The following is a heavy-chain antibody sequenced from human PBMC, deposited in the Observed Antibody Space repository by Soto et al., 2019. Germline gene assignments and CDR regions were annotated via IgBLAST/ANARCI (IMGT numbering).Heavy chain of an antibody. D-gene: IGHD3-9*01. J-gene: IGHJ6*02. CDR2: ISASGGST. V-gene: IGHV3-23*01. CDR3: AKDRHPVLRYFEWKHEDGLDV. Sequence: GSLRLSCAASEITFGRFAMTWVRQAPGKGLEWVSSISASGGSTYYADSVKGRFTISRDNSKNTLYLQMNSLRADDTAVYYCAKDRHPVLRYFEWKHEDGLDVWGQGTTVTVSS. CDR1: EITFGRFA.